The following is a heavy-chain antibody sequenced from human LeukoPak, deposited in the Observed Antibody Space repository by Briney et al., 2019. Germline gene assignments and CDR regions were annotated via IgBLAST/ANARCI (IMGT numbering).Heavy chain of an antibody. D-gene: IGHD3-22*01. V-gene: IGHV3-48*01. CDR2: ISRSSSTI. J-gene: IGHJ3*02. Sequence: GGSLRLSCAASGFSNFSNYSMHWVRQAPGKGLEWVSYISRSSSTIYYADSVKGRFTISRDNAKNSLYLQMNSLRAEDTAVYYCARDHHRRLYDSQARDTFDIWGQGTMVTVS. CDR1: GFSNFSNYS. CDR3: ARDHHRRLYDSQARDTFDI.